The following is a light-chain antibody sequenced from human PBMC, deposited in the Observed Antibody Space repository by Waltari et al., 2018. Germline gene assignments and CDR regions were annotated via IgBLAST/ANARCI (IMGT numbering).Light chain of an antibody. CDR3: CSYGGSYTFRV. CDR1: SSDVGRNNY. CDR2: DVR. J-gene: IGLJ3*02. V-gene: IGLV2-11*01. Sequence: HSALTQPRSVSGSPGQPVTTSCHGTSSDVGRNNYILCYQQHPGKAPKLMIYDVRKRPSGLPDRFSGSKSGNTAALTISGLQAEDEAEYYCCSYGGSYTFRVFGGGNKLTVL.